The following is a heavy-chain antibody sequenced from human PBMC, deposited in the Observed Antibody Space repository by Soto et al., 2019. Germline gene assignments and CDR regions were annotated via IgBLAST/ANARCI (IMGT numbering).Heavy chain of an antibody. CDR1: GFPFSSYG. CDR3: ARGSDPDPYYFDY. J-gene: IGHJ4*02. CDR2: IWYDGSNK. Sequence: GGSLRLSCAASGFPFSSYGMHWVRQAPGKGLEWVAVIWYDGSNKYYADSVKGRFTISRDNSKNTLYLQMNSLRAEDTAVYYCARGSDPDPYYFDYWGQGTLVTVSS. V-gene: IGHV3-33*01.